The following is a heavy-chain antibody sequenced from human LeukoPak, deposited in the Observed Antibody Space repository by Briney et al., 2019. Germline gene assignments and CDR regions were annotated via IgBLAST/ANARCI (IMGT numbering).Heavy chain of an antibody. CDR2: IITIFGTA. V-gene: IGHV1-69*05. CDR1: GGTLSSYA. Sequence: VKVSCKASGGTLSSYAISWVRQAPGQGLEWMGGIITIFGTANYAQKFQGRVTITTDESTSTAYMELSSLRSEDTAVYYCARCSYPREGWFDPWGQGTLVTVSS. D-gene: IGHD2-15*01. J-gene: IGHJ5*02. CDR3: ARCSYPREGWFDP.